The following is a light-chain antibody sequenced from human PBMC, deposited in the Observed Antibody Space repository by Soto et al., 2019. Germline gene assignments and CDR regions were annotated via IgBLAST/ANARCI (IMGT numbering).Light chain of an antibody. CDR2: GAS. Sequence: EIVLTQSPGTLSLSPRERATHSCRASQSVSNNFLAWHQQKPGQGPRLLIYGASSRAGGIPDRFRGSGSGTDFTLTIVGLDPEDFAVYYCQQYGSSPFTFGPGTKVDIK. CDR3: QQYGSSPFT. V-gene: IGKV3-20*01. J-gene: IGKJ3*01. CDR1: QSVSNNF.